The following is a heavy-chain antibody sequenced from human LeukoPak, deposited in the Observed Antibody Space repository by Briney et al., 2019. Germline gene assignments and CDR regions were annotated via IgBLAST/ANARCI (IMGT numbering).Heavy chain of an antibody. D-gene: IGHD3-22*01. CDR3: ANENYYDSSGYIDY. Sequence: PGGSLRLSCAASGFTFSSYGMHWVRQAPAKGLEWAAVISYDGSNKYYADSVKGRFTISRDNSKNTLYLQMNSLRAEDTAVYYCANENYYDSSGYIDYWGQGTLVTVSS. CDR1: GFTFSSYG. J-gene: IGHJ4*02. V-gene: IGHV3-30*18. CDR2: ISYDGSNK.